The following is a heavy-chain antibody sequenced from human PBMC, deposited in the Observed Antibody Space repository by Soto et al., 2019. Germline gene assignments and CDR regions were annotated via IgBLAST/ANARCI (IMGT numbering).Heavy chain of an antibody. CDR3: ARHRDLTIFGVVIYGCWFDP. V-gene: IGHV4-39*01. Sequence: PSETLSLTCTVSGGSISSSSYYWGWIRQPPGKGLEWIGSIYYSGSTYYNPSLKSRVTISVDTSKNQFSLKLSSVTAADTAVYYCARHRDLTIFGVVIYGCWFDPWGQGTLVTVSS. CDR2: IYYSGST. D-gene: IGHD3-3*01. J-gene: IGHJ5*02. CDR1: GGSISSSSYY.